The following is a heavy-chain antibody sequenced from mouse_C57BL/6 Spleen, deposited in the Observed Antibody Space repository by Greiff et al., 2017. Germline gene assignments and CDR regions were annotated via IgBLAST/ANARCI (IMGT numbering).Heavy chain of an antibody. CDR3: TRSGYYLNWYFDV. J-gene: IGHJ1*03. Sequence: EVQLQQSGTVLARPGASVKMSCKTSGYTFTSYWMHWVKQRPGQGLDWIGAIYPGNSDTSYNQKFKGKAKLTAVTSASTAYMELSSLTNEDSAVYYCTRSGYYLNWYFDVWGTGTTVTVSS. CDR1: GYTFTSYW. D-gene: IGHD2-3*01. V-gene: IGHV1-5*01. CDR2: IYPGNSDT.